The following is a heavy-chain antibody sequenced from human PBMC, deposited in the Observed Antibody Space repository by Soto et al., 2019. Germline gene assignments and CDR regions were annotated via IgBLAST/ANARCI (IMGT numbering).Heavy chain of an antibody. Sequence: QITLNESGPPVVRPTETLTLACRFSGFSLTTSGVGVGWIRQSPGKAPEWLALIYWDDDKRYSASLKSRLTITKDTSKNQVVLTVSGLDPTDTATYYCAHRVLRTVFGLVTTTAIFFDFWGPGTPVAVSS. CDR3: AHRVLRTVFGLVTTTAIFFDF. CDR1: GFSLTTSGVG. V-gene: IGHV2-5*02. CDR2: IYWDDDK. D-gene: IGHD3-3*01. J-gene: IGHJ4*02.